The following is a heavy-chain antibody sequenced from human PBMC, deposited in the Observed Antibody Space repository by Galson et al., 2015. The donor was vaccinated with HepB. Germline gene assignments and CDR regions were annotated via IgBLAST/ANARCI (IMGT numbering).Heavy chain of an antibody. Sequence: SLRLSCAASGFTFSSYAMSWVRQAPGKGLEWVSAISGSGGSTYYADSVKGRFTIPRDNSKNTLYLQMNSLRAEDTAVYYCAKDRGRITIFGVVDIPFDYWGQGTLVTVSS. CDR2: ISGSGGST. V-gene: IGHV3-23*01. CDR3: AKDRGRITIFGVVDIPFDY. D-gene: IGHD3-3*01. CDR1: GFTFSSYA. J-gene: IGHJ4*02.